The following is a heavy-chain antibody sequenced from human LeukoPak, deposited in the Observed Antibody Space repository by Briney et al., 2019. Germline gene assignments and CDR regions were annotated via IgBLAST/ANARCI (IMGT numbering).Heavy chain of an antibody. Sequence: GGSLRLSCAAAAFTCSSYEMNGFRRAPGKGLEWVSYISSSGSSIYYADSVKGRFTISRDNAKNSLYLQMNSLRAEDTAVYYCARDPVRYFDWLHGDYGMDVWGKGTTVTVSS. D-gene: IGHD3-9*01. V-gene: IGHV3-48*03. J-gene: IGHJ6*04. CDR2: ISSSGSSI. CDR1: AFTCSSYE. CDR3: ARDPVRYFDWLHGDYGMDV.